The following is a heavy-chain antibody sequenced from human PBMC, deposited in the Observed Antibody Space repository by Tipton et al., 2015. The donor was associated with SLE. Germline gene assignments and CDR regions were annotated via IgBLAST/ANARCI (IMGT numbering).Heavy chain of an antibody. D-gene: IGHD6-13*01. Sequence: SLRLSCAASGFTFSTYSMNWVRQAPGKGLEWVAIISYDGSNKYYADSVKGRFTISRDNSKNTLYLQMIFLRAEDTAVYYCAKGFEIAAYAFDIWGQGTMVTVSS. CDR1: GFTFSTYS. CDR2: ISYDGSNK. J-gene: IGHJ3*02. CDR3: AKGFEIAAYAFDI. V-gene: IGHV3-30*18.